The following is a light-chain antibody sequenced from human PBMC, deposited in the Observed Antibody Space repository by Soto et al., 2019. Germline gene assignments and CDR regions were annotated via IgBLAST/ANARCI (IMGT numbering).Light chain of an antibody. CDR3: QQRSNSPLT. CDR1: QSVSSY. V-gene: IGKV3-11*01. J-gene: IGKJ4*01. Sequence: EIVLTQSPATLSLSPGERATLSCRASQSVSSYLAWYQQKPDQAPRLLIYDASNRATGIPARFSGSGSGTDFTLTISSLEPEDFAIYYCQQRSNSPLTFGGGTKVDIK. CDR2: DAS.